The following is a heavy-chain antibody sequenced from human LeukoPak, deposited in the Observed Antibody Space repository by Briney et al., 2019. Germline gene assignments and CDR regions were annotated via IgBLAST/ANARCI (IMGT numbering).Heavy chain of an antibody. J-gene: IGHJ4*02. Sequence: SETLSLTCTVSGGSISSSGYYWGWIRQPPGKGLEWIASIYYSGSTYYNPSLKSRITISVDTSKNQLSLKLSSVTAADTAVYYCARQTKRGYYDSAKDYWGQGTLVTVSS. CDR1: GGSISSSGYY. V-gene: IGHV4-39*01. D-gene: IGHD3-22*01. CDR2: IYYSGST. CDR3: ARQTKRGYYDSAKDY.